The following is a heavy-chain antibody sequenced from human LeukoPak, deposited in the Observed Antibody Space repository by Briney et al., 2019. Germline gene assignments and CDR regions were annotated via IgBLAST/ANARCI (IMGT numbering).Heavy chain of an antibody. Sequence: SETLSLTCAVSGGSISSSNWWSWVRQPPGKGLEWIGEIYHSGSTNYNPSLKSRVAISVDKSKNQFSLKLSSVTAADSAVYFCARAGGWGWSVATSFDAWGQGRPVIVSS. CDR3: ARAGGWGWSVATSFDA. CDR1: GGSISSSNW. V-gene: IGHV4-4*02. CDR2: IYHSGST. D-gene: IGHD2-15*01. J-gene: IGHJ4*02.